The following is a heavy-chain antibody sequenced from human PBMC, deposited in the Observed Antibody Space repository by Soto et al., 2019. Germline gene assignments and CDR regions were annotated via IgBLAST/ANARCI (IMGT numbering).Heavy chain of an antibody. V-gene: IGHV3-49*03. J-gene: IGHJ4*02. Sequence: GWSLRLSCTSSVFTFVDYAMSWFRQAPGKGLEWVGFIRSKAYGGTTEYAASVKGRFTISRDDSKSIAYLQMNSLKTEDTAVYYCTRDDITIFGVVIIMDYWGQGTLVTVSS. CDR1: VFTFVDYA. CDR3: TRDDITIFGVVIIMDY. D-gene: IGHD3-3*01. CDR2: IRSKAYGGTT.